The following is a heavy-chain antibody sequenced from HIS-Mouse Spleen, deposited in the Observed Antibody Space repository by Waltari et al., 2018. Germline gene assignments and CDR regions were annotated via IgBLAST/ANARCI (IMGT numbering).Heavy chain of an antibody. V-gene: IGHV1-2*02. J-gene: IGHJ3*02. D-gene: IGHD7-27*01. CDR3: ARTGALDAFDI. CDR2: INPNRGGT. CDR1: GYTFTGYY. Sequence: QVQLVQSGAEVKKPGASVKVSCKASGYTFTGYYMPWVRQAPGQGLEWRGWINPNRGGTNYAQKFQGRVTRTRETSISTAYMELSRLRSDDTAVYYCARTGALDAFDIWGQGTMVTVSS.